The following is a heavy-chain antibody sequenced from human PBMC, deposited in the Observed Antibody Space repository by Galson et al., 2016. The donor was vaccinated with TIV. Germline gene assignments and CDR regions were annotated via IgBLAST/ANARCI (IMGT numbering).Heavy chain of an antibody. CDR1: GDSLSDLS. D-gene: IGHD2/OR15-2a*01. Sequence: SVKVSCKVSGDSLSDLSMHWVRQAPGKGLEWMGGFDPEQHKKIYAQKLQGRDTLTEDASTDTAFLELSSLSFEDTAVYYCASVAWFPGLSLDNWGQGTLVIVSS. V-gene: IGHV1-24*01. J-gene: IGHJ4*02. CDR2: FDPEQHKK. CDR3: ASVAWFPGLSLDN.